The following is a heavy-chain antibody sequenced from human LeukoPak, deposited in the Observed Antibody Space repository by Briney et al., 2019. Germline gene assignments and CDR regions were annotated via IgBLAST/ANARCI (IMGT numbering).Heavy chain of an antibody. J-gene: IGHJ4*02. CDR3: AREIGDYYDSSGYRTYYFDY. CDR1: GGSISSYY. Sequence: PSETLSLTCTVTGGSISSYYWSWIRQPAGKGLGWIGRIYTSGSTNYNPSLKSRVTMSVDTSKNQISLKLSSVTAADTAVYYCAREIGDYYDSSGYRTYYFDYWGQGTLVTVSS. D-gene: IGHD3-22*01. CDR2: IYTSGST. V-gene: IGHV4-4*07.